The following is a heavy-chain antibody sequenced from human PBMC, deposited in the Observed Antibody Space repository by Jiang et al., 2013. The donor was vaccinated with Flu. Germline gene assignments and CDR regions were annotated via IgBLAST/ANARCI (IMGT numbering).Heavy chain of an antibody. CDR2: IYYSGST. Sequence: WSWIRQPPGKGLEWIGYIYYSGSTNYNPSLKSRVTISVDTSKNQFSLKLSSVTAADTAVYYCARDERVAVAGKLYYYYYGMDVWGQGTTVTVSS. J-gene: IGHJ6*02. D-gene: IGHD6-19*01. V-gene: IGHV4-59*01. CDR3: ARDERVAVAGKLYYYYYGMDV.